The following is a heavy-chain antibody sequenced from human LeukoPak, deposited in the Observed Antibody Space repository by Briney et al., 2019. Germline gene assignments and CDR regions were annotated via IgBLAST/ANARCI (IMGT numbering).Heavy chain of an antibody. J-gene: IGHJ4*02. Sequence: SETLSLICTVSGGSISSGGYYWSWIRQHPGKGLEWIGYIYYSGSIYYNPSLKSRDTISVDTSKNQFSLKLSSVTAADTAVYYCASNGYGYSLEDYWGQGTLVTVSS. D-gene: IGHD5-18*01. CDR2: IYYSGSI. V-gene: IGHV4-31*03. CDR3: ASNGYGYSLEDY. CDR1: GGSISSGGYY.